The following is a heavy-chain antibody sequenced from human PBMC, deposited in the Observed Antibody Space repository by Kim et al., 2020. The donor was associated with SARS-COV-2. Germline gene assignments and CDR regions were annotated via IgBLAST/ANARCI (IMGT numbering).Heavy chain of an antibody. D-gene: IGHD6-13*01. CDR3: ARVRSSSWYDY. J-gene: IGHJ4*02. Sequence: SETLSLTCTVSGGSISSGGYYWSWIRQHPGKGLEWIGYIYYSGSTYYNPSLKSRVTISVDTSKNQFSLKLSSVTAADTAVYYCARVRSSSWYDYWGQGTLVTVSS. CDR2: IYYSGST. CDR1: GGSISSGGYY. V-gene: IGHV4-31*03.